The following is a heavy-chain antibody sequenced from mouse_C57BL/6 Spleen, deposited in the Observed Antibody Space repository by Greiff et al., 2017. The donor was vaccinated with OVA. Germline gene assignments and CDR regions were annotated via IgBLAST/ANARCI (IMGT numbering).Heavy chain of an antibody. J-gene: IGHJ2*01. Sequence: EVQLVESEGGLVQPGSSMKLSCTASGFTFSDYYMAWVRQVPEKGLEWVANINYDGSSTYYLDSLKSRFIISRDNAKNILYLQMSSLKSEDTATYYCARDQDYYGSFDYWGQGTTLTVSS. D-gene: IGHD1-1*01. CDR2: INYDGSST. CDR1: GFTFSDYY. V-gene: IGHV5-16*01. CDR3: ARDQDYYGSFDY.